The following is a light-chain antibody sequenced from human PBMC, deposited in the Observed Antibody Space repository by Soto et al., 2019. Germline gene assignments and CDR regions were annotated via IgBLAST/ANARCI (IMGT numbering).Light chain of an antibody. V-gene: IGKV3-15*01. CDR2: AAS. CDR3: QQYDTWPRT. Sequence: EIAMTQSPATLSVSPGERATLFCRASQNINKNLAWYQQRPGQAPRLLIYAASTRATAIPARVSGSGSGTEFTLTISSLQSEDFAIYHCQQYDTWPRTLGQGTKGDTK. J-gene: IGKJ1*01. CDR1: QNINKN.